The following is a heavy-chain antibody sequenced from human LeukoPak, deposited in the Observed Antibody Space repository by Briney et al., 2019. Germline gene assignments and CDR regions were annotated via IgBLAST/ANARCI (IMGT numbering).Heavy chain of an antibody. CDR3: ARLNRILLTGYCPTYYFDY. D-gene: IGHD3-9*01. CDR2: IYYSGTT. V-gene: IGHV4-39*07. CDR1: GGSISSSNYY. Sequence: SETLSLTCTVSGGSISSSNYYWGWIRQPPGTGLEWIGNIYYSGTTYYEPSLRSRLTISVDTSKKQFSLKLSSVTAADTAVYYCARLNRILLTGYCPTYYFDYWGQGMLVTVSS. J-gene: IGHJ4*02.